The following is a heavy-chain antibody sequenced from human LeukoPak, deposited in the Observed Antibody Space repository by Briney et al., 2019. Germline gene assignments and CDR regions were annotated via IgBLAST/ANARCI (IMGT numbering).Heavy chain of an antibody. V-gene: IGHV4-59*01. CDR3: ARDPRDHYFDY. J-gene: IGHJ4*02. Sequence: GSLRLSCAASGFTFSSYGMHWVRQAPGKGLEWIGYIYYSGSTNYNPSLKSRVTISVDTSKNQFSLKLSSVTAADTAVYYCARDPRDHYFDYWGQGTLVTVSS. CDR1: GFTFSSYG. CDR2: IYYSGST.